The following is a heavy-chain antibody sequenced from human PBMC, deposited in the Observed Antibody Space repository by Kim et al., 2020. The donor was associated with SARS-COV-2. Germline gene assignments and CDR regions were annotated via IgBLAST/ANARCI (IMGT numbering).Heavy chain of an antibody. D-gene: IGHD1-1*01. CDR3: ARRDIRTNWPHYFEY. CDR2: IKQDGSEE. J-gene: IGHJ4*02. V-gene: IGHV3-7*05. Sequence: GGSLRLSCVASGFTFSNYWMTWVRQAPGKGLEWVANIKQDGSEEHYVDSVKGRFTISRDNAKNSLYLQMNSLRAEDTAMYYCARRDIRTNWPHYFEYWGQGALVTVSS. CDR1: GFTFSNYW.